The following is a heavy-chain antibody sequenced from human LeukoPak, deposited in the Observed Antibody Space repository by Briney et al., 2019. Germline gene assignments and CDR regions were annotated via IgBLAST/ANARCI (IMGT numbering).Heavy chain of an antibody. Sequence: SVKVSCKASGGTFSSYAISWVRQAPGQGLEWMGRIIPIFGTANYAQKFQGRVTITTDESTSTAYMELSRLRSDDTAVYYCAVEGVRGVISGVDYWGQGTLVTVSS. CDR2: IIPIFGTA. CDR3: AVEGVRGVISGVDY. CDR1: GGTFSSYA. J-gene: IGHJ4*02. D-gene: IGHD3-10*01. V-gene: IGHV1-69*05.